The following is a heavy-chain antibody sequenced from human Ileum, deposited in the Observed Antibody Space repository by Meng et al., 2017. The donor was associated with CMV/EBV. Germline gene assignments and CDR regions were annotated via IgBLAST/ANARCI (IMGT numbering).Heavy chain of an antibody. CDR1: GVTFSSYW. Sequence: CAAAGVTFSSYWMHWVRQAPGKGLVWLSRISGDGSGINYADSVEGRLTISRDNAKNTLYLQINSHRADDTAVYYCARGSTGYGNFDYWGQGTLVTVSS. J-gene: IGHJ4*02. D-gene: IGHD5-12*01. CDR2: ISGDGSGI. V-gene: IGHV3-74*01. CDR3: ARGSTGYGNFDY.